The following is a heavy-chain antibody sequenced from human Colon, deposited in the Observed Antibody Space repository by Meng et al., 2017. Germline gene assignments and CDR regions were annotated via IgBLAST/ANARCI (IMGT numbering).Heavy chain of an antibody. Sequence: SLKISCAASGFTFSNYWMTWVRQAPGKGLEWVAHIKKDGSDTKYVESVKGRFTISRDNAKNSLFLQLSSLRAEDTAVYYCGGGTGWIFDFWGQGTMVTVSS. J-gene: IGHJ4*02. D-gene: IGHD6-19*01. CDR1: GFTFSNYW. CDR3: GGGTGWIFDF. CDR2: IKKDGSDT. V-gene: IGHV3-7*01.